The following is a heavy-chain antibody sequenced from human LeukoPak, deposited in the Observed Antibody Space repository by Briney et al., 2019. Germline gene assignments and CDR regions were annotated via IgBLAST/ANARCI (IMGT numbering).Heavy chain of an antibody. D-gene: IGHD6-19*01. V-gene: IGHV3-23*01. CDR1: GFTFSSYA. Sequence: PGGSLRLSCAASGFTFSSYAMSWVRQAPGKGLEWVSAISGSGGSTYYADSVKGRFTISRDNSKNTLYLQMNSLRAEDTAVYYCAKDLRYSSGWYGLFDYRGQGTLVTVSS. J-gene: IGHJ4*02. CDR3: AKDLRYSSGWYGLFDY. CDR2: ISGSGGST.